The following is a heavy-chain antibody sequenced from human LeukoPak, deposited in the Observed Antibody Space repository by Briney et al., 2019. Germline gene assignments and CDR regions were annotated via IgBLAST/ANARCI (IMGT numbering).Heavy chain of an antibody. V-gene: IGHV3-23*01. CDR2: ISGSGGST. CDR1: GFTFSSYA. CDR3: AKEGTPSKPSDLDH. J-gene: IGHJ5*02. D-gene: IGHD1/OR15-1a*01. Sequence: PGGSLRLSCAASGFTFSSYAMSWVRQAPGKGLEWVSAISGSGGSTYYADSVKGRFTISRDNSKNTLYLQMNSLTSEDTAVYYCAKEGTPSKPSDLDHWGQGSLVTVSS.